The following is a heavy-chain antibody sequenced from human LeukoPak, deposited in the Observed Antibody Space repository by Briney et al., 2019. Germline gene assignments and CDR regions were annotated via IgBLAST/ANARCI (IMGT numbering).Heavy chain of an antibody. CDR1: GGSFSGYY. J-gene: IGHJ4*02. Sequence: SETLSLTCAVYGGSFSGYYWSWIRQPPGKGLEWIGEINHSGSTNYNPSLKSRVTISVDTSKNQFSLKQSSVTAADTAVYYCARGSRLTYYYDSSGYYPFDYWGQGTLVTVSS. CDR2: INHSGST. V-gene: IGHV4-34*01. D-gene: IGHD3-22*01. CDR3: ARGSRLTYYYDSSGYYPFDY.